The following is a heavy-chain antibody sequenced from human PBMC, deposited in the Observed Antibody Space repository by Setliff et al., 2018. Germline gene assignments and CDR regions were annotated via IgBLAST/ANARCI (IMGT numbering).Heavy chain of an antibody. J-gene: IGHJ4*02. Sequence: LSETLSLTCTVSGYSISSGHYWGWIRQPPGKGLEWIGSISHSGSTYYNPSLRSRVTISLDTSKNQFSPKLTSVTAADTAVYYCAGGRRYDYGWDFDYWGQGTLVTVSS. D-gene: IGHD4-17*01. V-gene: IGHV4-38-2*02. CDR2: ISHSGST. CDR1: GYSISSGHY. CDR3: AGGRRYDYGWDFDY.